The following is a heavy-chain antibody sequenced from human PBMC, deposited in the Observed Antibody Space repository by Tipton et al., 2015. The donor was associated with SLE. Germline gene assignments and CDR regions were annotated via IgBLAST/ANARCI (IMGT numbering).Heavy chain of an antibody. CDR3: ARGRNSDTAMVFDY. CDR1: GGSISSYY. J-gene: IGHJ4*02. CDR2: IYYSGST. D-gene: IGHD5-18*01. V-gene: IGHV4-59*12. Sequence: TLSLTCTVSGGSISSYYWSWIRQPPGKGLEWIGYIYYSGSTNYNPSLKSRVTISVDTSKNQFSLKLSSVTAADTAVYYCARGRNSDTAMVFDYWGQGTLVTVSS.